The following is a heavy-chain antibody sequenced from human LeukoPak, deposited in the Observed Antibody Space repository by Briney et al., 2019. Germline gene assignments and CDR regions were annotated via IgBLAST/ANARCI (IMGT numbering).Heavy chain of an antibody. V-gene: IGHV3-23*01. CDR1: GFTFSSYA. CDR3: ARHYFRSESSYNPVDY. CDR2: ISGSGGST. J-gene: IGHJ4*02. D-gene: IGHD3-10*01. Sequence: GGSLRLFCAASGFTFSSYAMSRVRQAPGKGLEWVSAISGSGGSTYYADSVKGRFTISRDNAKNSLSLQMNNLRAEDTALYYCARHYFRSESSYNPVDYWGQGTLVTVSS.